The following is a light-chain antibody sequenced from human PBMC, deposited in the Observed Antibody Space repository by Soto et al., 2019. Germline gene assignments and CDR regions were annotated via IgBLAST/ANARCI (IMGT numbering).Light chain of an antibody. V-gene: IGKV3-20*01. CDR2: GAF. CDR1: QTVRSNY. Sequence: EIVFTQSPASVSSSAGERATISCRASQTVRSNYLACYQQRRGQAPGLLIYGAFTRATGIPGKFRGSGSGTDFTLTISRLEPEDFAVYYCHQYRSPPGRFGQGTKVEIK. CDR3: HQYRSPPGR. J-gene: IGKJ1*01.